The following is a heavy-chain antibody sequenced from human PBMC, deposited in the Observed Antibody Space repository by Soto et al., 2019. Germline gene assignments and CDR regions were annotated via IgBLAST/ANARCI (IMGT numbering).Heavy chain of an antibody. D-gene: IGHD3-10*01. CDR2: ITRSSSTI. Sequence: GGSLRLSCAASGFTFSTYSMNWVRQAPGKGLEWVSYITRSSSTISYTDSVKGRFTISRDNAKSSLYLQMNSLRDEDTAVYYCAREGKGSGQYYFDYWGQGTLVTVSS. CDR3: AREGKGSGQYYFDY. V-gene: IGHV3-48*02. CDR1: GFTFSTYS. J-gene: IGHJ4*02.